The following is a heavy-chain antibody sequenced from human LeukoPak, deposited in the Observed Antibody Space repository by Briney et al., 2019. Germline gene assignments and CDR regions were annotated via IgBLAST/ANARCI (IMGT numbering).Heavy chain of an antibody. J-gene: IGHJ4*02. CDR1: GFIFGDYT. CDR3: TTDKRVALYDYVWGSYRPY. V-gene: IGHV3-49*04. CDR2: IRSKAYGGTT. D-gene: IGHD3-16*02. Sequence: GGSLRLSCTASGFIFGDYTMSWVRQPPGKGLEWLGFIRSKAYGGTTEYGASVKGRFTISRDDSKSIVYLQMNSLKTEDTAVYYCTTDKRVALYDYVWGSYRPYWGQGTLVTVSS.